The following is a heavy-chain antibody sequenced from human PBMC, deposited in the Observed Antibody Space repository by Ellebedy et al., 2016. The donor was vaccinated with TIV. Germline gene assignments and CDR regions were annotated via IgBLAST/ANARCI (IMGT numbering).Heavy chain of an antibody. CDR3: ARQGAGGWYPHDAFDI. CDR1: GGSISSSSYY. V-gene: IGHV4-61*05. J-gene: IGHJ3*02. Sequence: SETLSLTXTVSGGSISSSSYYWSWIRQPPGKGLEWIGYIYYSGSTNYNPSLKSRVTISVDTSKNQFSLKLSSVTAADTAVYYCARQGAGGWYPHDAFDIWGQGTMVTVSS. D-gene: IGHD6-19*01. CDR2: IYYSGST.